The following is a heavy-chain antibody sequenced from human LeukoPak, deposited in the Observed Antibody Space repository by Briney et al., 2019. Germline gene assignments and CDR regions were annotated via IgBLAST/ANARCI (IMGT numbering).Heavy chain of an antibody. CDR2: INPSGGST. Sequence: GASVKVSCKASGGTFSSYAISWVRQAPGQGLEWMGIINPSGGSTTYAQKFQGRVTMTRDTSTSTVYMELSSLRSEDTAVYYCARAFNSMVRGIGYWGQGTLVTVSS. CDR1: GGTFSSYA. J-gene: IGHJ4*02. D-gene: IGHD3-10*01. CDR3: ARAFNSMVRGIGY. V-gene: IGHV1-46*01.